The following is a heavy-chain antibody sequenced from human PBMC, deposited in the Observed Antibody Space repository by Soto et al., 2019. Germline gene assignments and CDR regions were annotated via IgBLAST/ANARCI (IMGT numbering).Heavy chain of an antibody. J-gene: IGHJ4*02. CDR3: ARGSPGVITFGGVIVRIGYYFDY. CDR1: GGSISSGGYS. Sequence: QLQLQESGSGLVKPSQTLSLTCAVSGGSISSGGYSWRWIRQPPGKGLEWIGYIYHSGSTYYNPSLKRRVTISVDRSKNQFSLKLSSVTAADTAVYYCARGSPGVITFGGVIVRIGYYFDYWGQGTLVTVSS. D-gene: IGHD3-16*02. V-gene: IGHV4-30-2*01. CDR2: IYHSGST.